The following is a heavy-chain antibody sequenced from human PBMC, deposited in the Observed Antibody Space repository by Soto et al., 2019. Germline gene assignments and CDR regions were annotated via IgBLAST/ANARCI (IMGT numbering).Heavy chain of an antibody. Sequence: QVQLGQSGAEVKKPGASVKVTCKAYGYTFTCCGISWVRQAPGQGLEWTGWISAYNGNTKYAQKLQGRVTMTTDTSTSTAYMELRSLRSDDTAVYYCAIEPNYFDYWGQGTLVTVSS. CDR3: AIEPNYFDY. CDR2: ISAYNGNT. J-gene: IGHJ4*02. V-gene: IGHV1-18*01. CDR1: GYTFTCCG.